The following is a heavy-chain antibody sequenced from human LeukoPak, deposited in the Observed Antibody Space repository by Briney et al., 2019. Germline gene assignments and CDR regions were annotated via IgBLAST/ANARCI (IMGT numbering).Heavy chain of an antibody. J-gene: IGHJ3*02. D-gene: IGHD5-24*01. V-gene: IGHV1-69*01. CDR3: TREETPQKLTRAFDI. Sequence: SVKVSCKASGDAFSSYAISWVRQAPGQGPERMGGIIPIFGTANYAQKFQGRVTITADESPSTAYIEQSRLRSEDTAVYYYTREETPQKLTRAFDIWGQGTMVTVSS. CDR1: GDAFSSYA. CDR2: IIPIFGTA.